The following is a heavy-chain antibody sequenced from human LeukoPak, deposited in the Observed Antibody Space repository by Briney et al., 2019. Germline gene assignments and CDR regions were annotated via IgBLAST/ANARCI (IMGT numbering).Heavy chain of an antibody. CDR1: GFTFSSYA. CDR2: ISGSGGST. CDR3: ARDPPSRYYYDSSGLPVVY. Sequence: GGSLRLSCAASGFTFSSYAMSWVRQAPGKGLEWVSAISGSGGSTYYADSVKGRFTISRDNAKNSLYLQMNSLRAEDTAVYYCARDPPSRYYYDSSGLPVVYWGQGTLVTVSS. J-gene: IGHJ4*02. D-gene: IGHD3-22*01. V-gene: IGHV3-23*01.